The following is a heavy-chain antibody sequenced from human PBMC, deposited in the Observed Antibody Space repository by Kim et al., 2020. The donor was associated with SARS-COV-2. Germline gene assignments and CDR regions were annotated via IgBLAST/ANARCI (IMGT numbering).Heavy chain of an antibody. J-gene: IGHJ3*02. D-gene: IGHD2-8*02. CDR3: AKDLVYWTLVRQNAFDI. V-gene: IGHV3-30*02. Sequence: VNDRFTIYRDNSKNTQKLQMNSLRAEDTAVYYCAKDLVYWTLVRQNAFDIWGQGTMVTVSS.